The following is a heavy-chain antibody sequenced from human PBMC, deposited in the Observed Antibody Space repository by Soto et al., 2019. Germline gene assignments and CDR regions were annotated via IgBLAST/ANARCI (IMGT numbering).Heavy chain of an antibody. V-gene: IGHV1-2*04. CDR3: ARESGGATATLDYYYFYMDV. Sequence: QVQLVQSGAEVKEPGASVTVYCRASGDRFTDYYMHWVRQAPGQGLEWMGWINPNSGVTKYAQKFQGWVTMTRDTSIRTVYMQLSRLRFDDTAIYYCARESGGATATLDYYYFYMDVWGTGTTVTVSS. J-gene: IGHJ6*03. D-gene: IGHD5-12*01. CDR2: INPNSGVT. CDR1: GDRFTDYY.